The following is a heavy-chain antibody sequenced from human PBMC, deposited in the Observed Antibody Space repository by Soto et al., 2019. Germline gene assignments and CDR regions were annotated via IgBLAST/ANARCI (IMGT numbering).Heavy chain of an antibody. D-gene: IGHD5-12*01. CDR1: GFTFSSYW. V-gene: IGHV3-74*01. CDR3: ARGGWHSGYDLSY. J-gene: IGHJ4*02. CDR2: INSDGSST. Sequence: EVQLVESGGGLVQPGGSLRLSCAASGFTFSSYWMHWVRQAPGKGLVWVSRINSDGSSTSYADSVKGRFTISRDNAKNTLDRQMNSLRAEDTAVYYCARGGWHSGYDLSYWGQGTLVTVSS.